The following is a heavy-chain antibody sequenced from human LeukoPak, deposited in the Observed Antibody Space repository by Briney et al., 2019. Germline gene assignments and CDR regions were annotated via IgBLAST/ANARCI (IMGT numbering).Heavy chain of an antibody. CDR1: GDSISSYY. J-gene: IGHJ6*02. CDR3: ARDSGRFGYYYGMDV. V-gene: IGHV4-59*01. CDR2: IYYSGST. D-gene: IGHD3-16*01. Sequence: SETLSLTCTVSGDSISSYYWSWIRQPPGKGLEWIGYIYYSGSTNYNPSLKSRVTISVDTSKNQFSLKLSSVTAADTAVYYCARDSGRFGYYYGMDVWGQGTTVTVSS.